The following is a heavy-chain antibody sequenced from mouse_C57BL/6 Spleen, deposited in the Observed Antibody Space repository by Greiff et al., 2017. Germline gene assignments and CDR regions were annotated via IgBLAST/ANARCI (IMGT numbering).Heavy chain of an antibody. CDR1: GFNIKDDY. CDR3: TTRYYGSRNY. D-gene: IGHD1-1*01. Sequence: EVKLQQSGAELVRPGASVKLSCTASGFNIKDDYMHWVKQRPEQGLEWIGWIDPENGDTEYASKFQGKATITADTSSNTAYLQLSSLTSEDTAVYYCTTRYYGSRNYWGQGTTLTVSS. V-gene: IGHV14-4*01. J-gene: IGHJ2*01. CDR2: IDPENGDT.